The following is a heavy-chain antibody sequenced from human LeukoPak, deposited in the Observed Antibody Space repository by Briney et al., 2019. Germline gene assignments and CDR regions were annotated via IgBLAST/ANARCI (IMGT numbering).Heavy chain of an antibody. CDR1: GFTFRRYW. V-gene: IGHV3-7*04. CDR3: ARGVDGHGDSDYSYYYGVDV. D-gene: IGHD4-17*01. J-gene: IGHJ6*02. CDR2: IKHEGSEK. Sequence: GGSLRLSCAASGFTFRRYWMSWVRQAPGKGLEWVANIKHEGSEKYYVDSVKGRFIISRDNAKNSLFLQMNSVTAEDTAVYFCARGVDGHGDSDYSYYYGVDVWGQGTTVTVSS.